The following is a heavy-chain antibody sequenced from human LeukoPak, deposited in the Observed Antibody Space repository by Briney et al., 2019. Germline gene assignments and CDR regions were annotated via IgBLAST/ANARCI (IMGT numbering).Heavy chain of an antibody. CDR3: AVSHNWNYVAY. Sequence: GGSLRLSCAASGFTFSSYAMSWVRQAPGKGLEWVSAIGGSGGSSYNADSVRGRFTISRDNSKNTLFMQMNSLRAEDTAVYYCAVSHNWNYVAYWGQGTVVTVSS. CDR2: IGGSGGSS. D-gene: IGHD1-20*01. J-gene: IGHJ4*02. CDR1: GFTFSSYA. V-gene: IGHV3-23*01.